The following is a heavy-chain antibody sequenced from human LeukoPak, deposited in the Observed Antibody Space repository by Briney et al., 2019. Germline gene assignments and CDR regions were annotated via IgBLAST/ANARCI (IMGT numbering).Heavy chain of an antibody. Sequence: PSETLSLTCTVSGDSISNTLYYWGWIRQPPGKELEWIGNIYYSGSTYYNPSLKSRVTISIDTSKNHFSLELSSVTAADMAVYYCARGLYDGGSWFHFDSWGQGTLVTVSS. D-gene: IGHD6-13*01. J-gene: IGHJ4*02. V-gene: IGHV4-39*02. CDR1: GDSISNTLYY. CDR2: IYYSGST. CDR3: ARGLYDGGSWFHFDS.